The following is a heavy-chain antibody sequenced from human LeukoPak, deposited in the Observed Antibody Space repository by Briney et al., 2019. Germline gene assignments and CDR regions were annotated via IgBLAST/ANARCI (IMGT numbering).Heavy chain of an antibody. Sequence: SETLSLTCDVSGASVRSYYWSWIRPAPGKRLEWIGRVDTSGRANYNPSLRTRASISVDTSKNQFSLKVTSVTAADTAVYFCAGASGFTETTWDFGVWGQGALVIVSS. V-gene: IGHV4-4*07. CDR2: VDTSGRA. D-gene: IGHD4-17*01. CDR1: GASVRSYY. CDR3: AGASGFTETTWDFGV. J-gene: IGHJ4*02.